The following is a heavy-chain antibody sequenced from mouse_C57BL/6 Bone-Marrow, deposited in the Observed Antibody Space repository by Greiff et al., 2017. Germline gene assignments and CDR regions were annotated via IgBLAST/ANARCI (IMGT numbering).Heavy chain of an antibody. V-gene: IGHV1-81*01. Sequence: ASGYTFTSYGISWVKQRTGQGLEWIGEIYPRSGNTYYNEKFKGKATLTADKSSSTAYMELRSLTYEDSAVYFCARSRDYYGSNWFAYWGQGTLVTVSA. CDR1: GYTFTSYG. D-gene: IGHD1-1*01. CDR3: ARSRDYYGSNWFAY. CDR2: IYPRSGNT. J-gene: IGHJ3*01.